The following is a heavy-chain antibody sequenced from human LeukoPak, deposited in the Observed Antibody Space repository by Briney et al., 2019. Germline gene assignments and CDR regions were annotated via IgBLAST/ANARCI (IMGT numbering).Heavy chain of an antibody. D-gene: IGHD2-21*01. CDR2: ISAYNGNT. J-gene: IGHJ6*03. V-gene: IGHV1-18*01. Sequence: ASVKVSCKASGYTFTSYGISWVRRAPGQGLEWMGWISAYNGNTNYAQKLQGRVTMTTDTSTSTAYMELRSLRSDDTAVYYCARVVCGFNYMDVWGKGTTVTVSS. CDR1: GYTFTSYG. CDR3: ARVVCGFNYMDV.